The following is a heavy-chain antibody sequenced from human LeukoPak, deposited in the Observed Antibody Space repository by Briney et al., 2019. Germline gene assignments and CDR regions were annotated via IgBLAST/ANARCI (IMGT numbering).Heavy chain of an antibody. CDR2: ISAYNGNT. CDR3: ARVDSPGIAPPTGNAFDY. CDR1: GYTFTSYG. J-gene: IGHJ4*02. D-gene: IGHD6-13*01. V-gene: IGHV1-18*01. Sequence: ASVKVSCKASGYTFTSYGISWVRQAPGQGLEWMGWISAYNGNTNYAQKLQGRVTMTTDTSTSTAYMELRSLRSDDTAVYYCARVDSPGIAPPTGNAFDYWGQGTLVTVSS.